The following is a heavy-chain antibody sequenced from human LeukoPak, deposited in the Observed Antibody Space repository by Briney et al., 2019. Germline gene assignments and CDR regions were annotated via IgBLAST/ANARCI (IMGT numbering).Heavy chain of an antibody. Sequence: SETLSLTCAVSGYSLSSGYYWSWIRQPAGKGLEWIGRIYTSGSTNYNPSLKSRVTMSVDTSKNQFSLKLSSVTAADTAVYYCARGRIAVAGYYYYYCMDVWGKGTTVTVSS. CDR1: GYSLSSGYY. CDR3: ARGRIAVAGYYYYYCMDV. CDR2: IYTSGST. D-gene: IGHD6-19*01. V-gene: IGHV4-4*07. J-gene: IGHJ6*03.